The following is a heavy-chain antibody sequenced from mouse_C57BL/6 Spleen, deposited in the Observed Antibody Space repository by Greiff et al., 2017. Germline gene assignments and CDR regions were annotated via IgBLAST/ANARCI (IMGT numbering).Heavy chain of an antibody. Sequence: DVKLVESGGDLVKPGGSLKLSCAASGFTFSSYGMSWVRQTPDKRLEWVATISSGGSYTYYPDSVKGRFTISRDNAKNTLYLQMSSLKSEDTAMYYSARGDYYGSSVDYWGPGTTLTVSS. CDR2: ISSGGSYT. V-gene: IGHV5-6*02. D-gene: IGHD1-1*01. J-gene: IGHJ2*01. CDR1: GFTFSSYG. CDR3: ARGDYYGSSVDY.